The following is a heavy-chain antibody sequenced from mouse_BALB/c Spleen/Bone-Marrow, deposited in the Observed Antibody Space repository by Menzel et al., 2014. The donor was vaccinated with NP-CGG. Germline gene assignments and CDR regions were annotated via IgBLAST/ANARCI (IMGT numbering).Heavy chain of an antibody. CDR3: TRGDYVHFAY. CDR1: GFSLTDYG. J-gene: IGHJ3*01. Sequence: VQLKESGPGLVAPSQSLSITCTVSGFSLTDYGVYWVRQSPEKGLEWVAEIRSKANNHATYYAESVKGRFTISRDDSKSSVYLQMNSLRAEDTGTYYCTRGDYVHFAYWGQGTLVTVSA. V-gene: IGHV6-6*01. D-gene: IGHD2-4*01. CDR2: IRSKANNHAT.